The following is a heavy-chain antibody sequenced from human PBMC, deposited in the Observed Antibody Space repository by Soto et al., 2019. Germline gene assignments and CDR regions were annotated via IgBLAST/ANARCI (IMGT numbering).Heavy chain of an antibody. J-gene: IGHJ6*02. CDR3: AGDPLGYYGLYGMDV. Sequence: NPSETLSLTCIVSGGSISSYYWSWIRQPSGKGLEWIGYIYYSGSTNYNPSLKSRVTISVDTSKNQFSLKLSPVTAADTAVYFCAGDPLGYYGLYGMDVWGQGTTVTVSS. CDR2: IYYSGST. V-gene: IGHV4-59*01. CDR1: GGSISSYY. D-gene: IGHD3-10*01.